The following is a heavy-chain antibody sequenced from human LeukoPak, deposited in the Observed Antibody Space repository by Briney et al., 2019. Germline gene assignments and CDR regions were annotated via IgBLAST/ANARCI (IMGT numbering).Heavy chain of an antibody. D-gene: IGHD3-22*01. J-gene: IGHJ4*02. V-gene: IGHV4-31*03. CDR1: GDSISSGGYY. Sequence: PSETLSLTCTVSGDSISSGGYYWSWIRQYPGKGLEWIGFIYHSGTTYFNPSLKGRVTISVDTSKNQFSLKLSSVTAADTAVYYCARLGGELRGAWLLLHPIDYWGQGTLVTVSS. CDR3: ARLGGELRGAWLLLHPIDY. CDR2: IYHSGTT.